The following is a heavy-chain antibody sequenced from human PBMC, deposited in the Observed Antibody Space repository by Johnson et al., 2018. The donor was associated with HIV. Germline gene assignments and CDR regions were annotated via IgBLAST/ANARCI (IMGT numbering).Heavy chain of an antibody. J-gene: IGHJ3*02. CDR2: ISYDGSNK. CDR3: ARRLAHYYDTGGAFDI. D-gene: IGHD3-22*01. CDR1: GFTFSSYA. Sequence: QVQLVESGGGVVQPGRSLRLSCAASGFTFSSYAMHWVRQAPGKGLEWVAVISYDGSNKYYADSMKGRSTISRDNTKNSLYLQMNSLRAEDTAVYYCARRLAHYYDTGGAFDIWGHGTKVTVSS. V-gene: IGHV3-30*04.